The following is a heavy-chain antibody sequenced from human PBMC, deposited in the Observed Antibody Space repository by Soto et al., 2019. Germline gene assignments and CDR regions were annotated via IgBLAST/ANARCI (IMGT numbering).Heavy chain of an antibody. CDR1: GGTFSSYT. Sequence: QVQLVQSGAEVKKPGSSVKVSCKASGGTFSSYTISWVRQAPGQGLEWMGRIIPLLGIANYAQKFQGRVTITADKSTSTAYMELSSLRSEDTAVYYCAREGEYSGYDYWGQGTLVTVSS. CDR3: AREGEYSGYDY. V-gene: IGHV1-69*08. J-gene: IGHJ4*02. D-gene: IGHD5-12*01. CDR2: IIPLLGIA.